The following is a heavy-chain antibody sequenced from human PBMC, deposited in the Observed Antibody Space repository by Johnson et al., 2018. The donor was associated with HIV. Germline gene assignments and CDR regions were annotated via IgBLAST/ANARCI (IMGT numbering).Heavy chain of an antibody. CDR2: IYSGGST. J-gene: IGHJ3*02. D-gene: IGHD5-12*01. V-gene: IGHV3-53*01. CDR3: ARDRSTKMSGHDFEGYAFDI. Sequence: VQLVESGGGLIQPGGSLRLSCAVSGFTVSSNYMSWVRQAPGKGLEWVSVIYSGGSTYYADSVKGRFTISRDNSKNTLYLQMNSLIAEDTAVYYCARDRSTKMSGHDFEGYAFDIWGQGTMVTVSS. CDR1: GFTVSSNY.